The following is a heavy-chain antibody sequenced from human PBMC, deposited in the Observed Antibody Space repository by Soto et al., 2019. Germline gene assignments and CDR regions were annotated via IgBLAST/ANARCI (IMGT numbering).Heavy chain of an antibody. CDR2: ISGSGGST. D-gene: IGHD3-22*01. CDR1: GFTFSSYA. CDR3: AKDRVKDSSGYYATQTADY. V-gene: IGHV3-23*01. J-gene: IGHJ4*02. Sequence: GGSLRLSCAASGFTFSSYAMSWVRQAPGKGLEWVSAISGSGGSTYYADSVKGRFTISRDNSKNTLYLQMNSLRAEDTAVYYCAKDRVKDSSGYYATQTADYWGQGTLVTVSS.